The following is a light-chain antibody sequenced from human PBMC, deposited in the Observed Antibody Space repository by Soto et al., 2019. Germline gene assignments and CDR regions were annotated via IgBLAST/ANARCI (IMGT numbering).Light chain of an antibody. V-gene: IGLV2-14*01. CDR3: SSYTSSIPLVV. J-gene: IGLJ2*01. CDR1: SSDVGGYNY. CDR2: EVS. Sequence: QSALTQPASVSGSPGQSITISCTGTSSDVGGYNYVSWYQQHPGKAPKLLIYEVSNRPSGVSNRFSGSKSGNTASLTISGLQAEDDVEYSCSSYTSSIPLVVFGGGTKLTVL.